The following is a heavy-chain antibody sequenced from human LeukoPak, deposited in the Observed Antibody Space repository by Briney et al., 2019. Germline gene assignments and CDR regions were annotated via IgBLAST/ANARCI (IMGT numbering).Heavy chain of an antibody. Sequence: SETLSLTCTVSGGSISSYYWSWIRQPPGKGLEWIGYIYYSGSTNCNPSLKSRVTISVDTSKNQFSLKLSSVTAADTAVYYCARVSLGGLYDYWGQGTLVTVSS. CDR2: IYYSGST. CDR1: GGSISSYY. D-gene: IGHD3-10*01. CDR3: ARVSLGGLYDY. J-gene: IGHJ4*02. V-gene: IGHV4-59*01.